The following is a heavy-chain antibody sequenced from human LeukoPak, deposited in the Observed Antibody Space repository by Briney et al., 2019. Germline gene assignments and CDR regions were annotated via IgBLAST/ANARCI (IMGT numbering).Heavy chain of an antibody. Sequence: SGGSLRLSCAASGFTFSDYYMSWVRQAPGKGLEWVSYISSSSSYTKYADSVKGRFTISRDNAKNSLYLQVNSLRAEETAVYYCARGTGTTAYFDYWGQGTLVTVSS. D-gene: IGHD1-1*01. CDR1: GFTFSDYY. CDR2: ISSSSSYT. V-gene: IGHV3-11*06. J-gene: IGHJ4*02. CDR3: ARGTGTTAYFDY.